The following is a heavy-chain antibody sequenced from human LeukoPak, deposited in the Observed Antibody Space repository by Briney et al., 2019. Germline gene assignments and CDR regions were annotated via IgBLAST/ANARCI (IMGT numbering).Heavy chain of an antibody. CDR2: ISGSGGST. J-gene: IGHJ4*02. CDR3: AKDFGYSGYDGDSFDY. D-gene: IGHD5-12*01. CDR1: GFTFSSYA. V-gene: IGHV3-23*01. Sequence: GGSLRLSCAASGFTFSSYAMRWVRQAPGKGLEWVSAISGSGGSTYYADSVKGRFTLSRDNSKNTLYLQMNSLRAEDTAVYYCAKDFGYSGYDGDSFDYWGQGTLVTVSS.